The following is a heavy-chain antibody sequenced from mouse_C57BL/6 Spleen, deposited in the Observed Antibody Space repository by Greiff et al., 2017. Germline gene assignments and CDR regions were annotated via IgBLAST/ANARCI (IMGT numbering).Heavy chain of an antibody. CDR3: ARVGGSNWVLYFDY. CDR2: INYDGSST. V-gene: IGHV5-16*01. D-gene: IGHD4-1*01. Sequence: EVMLVESEGGLVQPGSSMKLSCTASGFTFSDYYMAWVRQVPEKGLEWVPNINYDGSSTYYLDSLKSRFIISRDNAKNILYLQMSSLKSEDTATYYCARVGGSNWVLYFDYWGQGTTLTVSS. J-gene: IGHJ2*01. CDR1: GFTFSDYY.